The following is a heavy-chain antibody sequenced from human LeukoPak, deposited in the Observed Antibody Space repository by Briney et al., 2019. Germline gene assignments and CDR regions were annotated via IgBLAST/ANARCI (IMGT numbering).Heavy chain of an antibody. V-gene: IGHV3-30*02. CDR3: VKESGPYGAFDV. J-gene: IGHJ3*01. CDR2: IWAAGKNQ. CDR1: GFTFSSYG. Sequence: PGGSLRLSCAASGFTFSSYGMHWVRQAPGKGLEWVAVIWAAGKNQYYSDSVRGRFTVSRDNSKNTVYLQMNSLRAEDTTVYYCVKESGPYGAFDVWGQGTMVTVSS. D-gene: IGHD4-17*01.